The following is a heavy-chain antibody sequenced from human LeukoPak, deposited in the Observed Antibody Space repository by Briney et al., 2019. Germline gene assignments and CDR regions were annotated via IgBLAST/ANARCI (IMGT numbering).Heavy chain of an antibody. V-gene: IGHV3-21*01. CDR3: ARVGAAAADY. D-gene: IGHD6-13*01. CDR2: ISSSSYI. Sequence: GGSLRLSCAASGFTFSSYSMNWVRQAPGKGLEWVSSISSSSYIYYADSVKGRFTISGDNAKNSLYLQMNSLRAEDTAVYYCARVGAAAADYWGQGALVTVSS. J-gene: IGHJ4*02. CDR1: GFTFSSYS.